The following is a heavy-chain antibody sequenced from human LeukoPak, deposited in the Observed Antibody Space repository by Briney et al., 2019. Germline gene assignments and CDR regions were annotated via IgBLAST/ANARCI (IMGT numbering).Heavy chain of an antibody. Sequence: GESLQITCKGSGYPFTNYWIAWVRQMPGKGLEWMGIIYPGDSDTRYNPSFQGQDTISADKSISTANLQWSSLKASDAAMYYCARLLDYGDYFNWFDPWGQGTLVTVSS. V-gene: IGHV5-51*01. J-gene: IGHJ5*02. CDR1: GYPFTNYW. CDR2: IYPGDSDT. CDR3: ARLLDYGDYFNWFDP. D-gene: IGHD4-17*01.